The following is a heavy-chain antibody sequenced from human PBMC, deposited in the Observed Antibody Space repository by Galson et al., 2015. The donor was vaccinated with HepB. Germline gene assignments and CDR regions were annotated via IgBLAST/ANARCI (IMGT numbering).Heavy chain of an antibody. CDR3: AHIEGYYYDSSGYYPPFDY. CDR2: IYWDDDK. CDR1: GFSLSTSGVG. V-gene: IGHV2-5*02. Sequence: PALVKPTQTLTLTCTFSGFSLSTSGVGVGWIRQPPGKALEWLALIYWDDDKRYSPSLKGRLTITKDTSKNQVVLTMTNMDPVDTATYYCAHIEGYYYDSSGYYPPFDYWGQGTLVTVSS. J-gene: IGHJ4*02. D-gene: IGHD3-22*01.